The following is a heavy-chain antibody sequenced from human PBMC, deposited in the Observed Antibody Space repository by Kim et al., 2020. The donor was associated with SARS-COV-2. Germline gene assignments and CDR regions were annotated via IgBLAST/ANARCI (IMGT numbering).Heavy chain of an antibody. CDR3: ARGKRWLQLGDNMGRVF. CDR1: GFTFSSYS. CDR2: ISSSSSYI. J-gene: IGHJ4*02. V-gene: IGHV3-21*01. D-gene: IGHD5-12*01. Sequence: GGSLRLSCAASGFTFSSYSMNWVRQAPGKGLEWVSSISSSSSYIYYADSVKGRFTISRDNAKNSLYLQMNSLRAEDTAVYYCARGKRWLQLGDNMGRVFWGQGTLVTVSS.